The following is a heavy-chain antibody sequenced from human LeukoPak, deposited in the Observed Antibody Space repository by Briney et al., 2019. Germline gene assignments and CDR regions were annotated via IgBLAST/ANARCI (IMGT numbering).Heavy chain of an antibody. CDR2: IGTAGDT. Sequence: GGSLRLSCAASGFTFSSYDMHWVRQATGKGLEWVSAIGTAGDTYYPGSVKGRFTISRENAKNSLYLQMNSLRAGDTAVYYCARSAQDVFGENGFDIWGQGTMVTVSS. D-gene: IGHD3-10*01. CDR1: GFTFSSYD. CDR3: ARSAQDVFGENGFDI. J-gene: IGHJ3*02. V-gene: IGHV3-13*01.